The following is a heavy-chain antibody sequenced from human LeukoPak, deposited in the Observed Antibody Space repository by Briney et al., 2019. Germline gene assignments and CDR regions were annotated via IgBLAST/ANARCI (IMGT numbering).Heavy chain of an antibody. CDR3: ARLGGYYDPPGY. J-gene: IGHJ4*02. CDR1: GGSIDSSSYY. Sequence: SETLSLTCAVSGGSIDSSSYYWGWVRQPPGKGLEWIGAIHYSGSTFYNPSLKSRVTISVDTSKNQFSLKLSSVTAADTAVYYCARLGGYYDPPGYWGQGTLVTVSS. V-gene: IGHV4-39*01. D-gene: IGHD3-22*01. CDR2: IHYSGST.